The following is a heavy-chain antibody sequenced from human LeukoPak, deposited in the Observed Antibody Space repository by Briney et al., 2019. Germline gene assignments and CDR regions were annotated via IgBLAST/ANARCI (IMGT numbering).Heavy chain of an antibody. CDR1: GFTFSSYN. Sequence: GGSLRLSCAASGFTFSSYNMIWVRQAPGKGLEWVSSISSGSSYIYYVDSVKGRFTISRDNAKNSLYLQMNSLRAEDTAVYYCARGSLGELLWFGANVDYWGQGTLVTVSS. D-gene: IGHD3-10*01. CDR3: ARGSLGELLWFGANVDY. V-gene: IGHV3-21*01. CDR2: ISSGSSYI. J-gene: IGHJ4*02.